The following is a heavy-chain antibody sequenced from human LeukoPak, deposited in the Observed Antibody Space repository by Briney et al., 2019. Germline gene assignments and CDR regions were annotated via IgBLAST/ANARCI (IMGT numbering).Heavy chain of an antibody. V-gene: IGHV3-48*03. CDR3: VRGPFGVVIPYYMDV. J-gene: IGHJ6*03. D-gene: IGHD3-3*01. CDR2: ISSGSTI. Sequence: GGSLRLSCAASGFTFSSYEMNWVRQAPGKGLEWVSYISSGSTIYYADSVKGRFTISRDNAKNSVYLQMNSLRAEDTAVYYCVRGPFGVVIPYYMDVWGKGTTVTVSS. CDR1: GFTFSSYE.